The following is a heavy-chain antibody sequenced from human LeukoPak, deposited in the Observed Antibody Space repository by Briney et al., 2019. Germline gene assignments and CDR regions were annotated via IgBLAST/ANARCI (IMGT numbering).Heavy chain of an antibody. D-gene: IGHD1-1*01. CDR3: ARLGNWNLRHAFDI. V-gene: IGHV3-30-3*01. J-gene: IGHJ3*02. Sequence: PGRSLRLSCAASGSTFSSYAMNWVRQAPGEGLEWVAVISYDGSNKYYADSVKGRFTISRDNAKNSLYLQMNSLRAEDTAVYYCARLGNWNLRHAFDIWGQGTMVTVSS. CDR2: ISYDGSNK. CDR1: GSTFSSYA.